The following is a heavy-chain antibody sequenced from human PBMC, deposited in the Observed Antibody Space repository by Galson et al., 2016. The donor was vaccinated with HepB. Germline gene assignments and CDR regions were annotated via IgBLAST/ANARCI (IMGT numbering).Heavy chain of an antibody. CDR1: GFIFSSYW. CDR2: INQDGSVR. Sequence: SLRLSCAASGFIFSSYWMTWVRQAPGKGLEWVANINQDGSVRYYVDSVKGRFTISRDDAKSSVYLQMNSLRAEDTAVYYCARAIGAADAYWGQGTLVIVSA. J-gene: IGHJ4*02. CDR3: ARAIGAADAY. V-gene: IGHV3-7*01. D-gene: IGHD6-13*01.